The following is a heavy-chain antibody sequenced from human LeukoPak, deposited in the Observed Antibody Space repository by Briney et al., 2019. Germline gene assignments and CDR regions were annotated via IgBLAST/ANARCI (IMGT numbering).Heavy chain of an antibody. Sequence: GGSLRLSCAASGFTFSTHAMSWVRQAPGKGLEWVSAISGSGGSTYYADSVKGRFTVSRDNAKNSLYLQMNSLTDEDTAVYYCARDRYDSYWGQGTLVTVSS. CDR1: GFTFSTHA. J-gene: IGHJ4*02. D-gene: IGHD2-15*01. V-gene: IGHV3-23*01. CDR2: ISGSGGST. CDR3: ARDRYDSY.